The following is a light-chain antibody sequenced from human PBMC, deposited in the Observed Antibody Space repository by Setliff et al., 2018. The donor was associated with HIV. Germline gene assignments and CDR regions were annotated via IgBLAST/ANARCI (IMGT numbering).Light chain of an antibody. Sequence: QSALAQPASVSGSPGQSITISCTGTSSDIGGYNYVSWYQQHPGKAPKLMIYDVSNRPSGVSDRFSGSKSGNTASLTISGLQAEDEADYYCCSYGGTTTHVLFGGGTKVTVL. CDR2: DVS. CDR1: SSDIGGYNY. V-gene: IGLV2-14*03. CDR3: CSYGGTTTHVL. J-gene: IGLJ2*01.